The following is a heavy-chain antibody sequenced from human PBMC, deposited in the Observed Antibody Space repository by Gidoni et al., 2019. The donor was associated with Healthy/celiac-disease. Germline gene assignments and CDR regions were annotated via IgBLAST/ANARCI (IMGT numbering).Heavy chain of an antibody. J-gene: IGHJ2*01. D-gene: IGHD6-19*01. CDR2: ISSSSSTI. CDR3: ARDYVAVAGTLLEYFDL. CDR1: GFTFSSYS. V-gene: IGHV3-48*02. Sequence: EVQLVESGGGLVQPGGSLRLSCAASGFTFSSYSMNWVRQAPGKGLEWVSYISSSSSTIYYADSVKGRFTISRDNAKNSLYLQMNSLRDEDTAVYYCARDYVAVAGTLLEYFDLWGRGTLVTVSS.